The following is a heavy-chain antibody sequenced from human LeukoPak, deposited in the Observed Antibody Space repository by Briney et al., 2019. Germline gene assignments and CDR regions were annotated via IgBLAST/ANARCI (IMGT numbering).Heavy chain of an antibody. Sequence: PSETLSLTCAVYGGSFSGYYWSWIRQPPGKGLEWIGEINHSGSTNYNQSLKSRVTISVDTSKNQSSLKLSSVTAADTAVYYCARGPPLDYYDSSGYSPFDYWGQGTLVTVSS. CDR3: ARGPPLDYYDSSGYSPFDY. CDR2: INHSGST. CDR1: GGSFSGYY. V-gene: IGHV4-34*01. D-gene: IGHD3-22*01. J-gene: IGHJ4*02.